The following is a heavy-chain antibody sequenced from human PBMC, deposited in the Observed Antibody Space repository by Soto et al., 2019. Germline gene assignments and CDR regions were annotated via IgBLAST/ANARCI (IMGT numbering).Heavy chain of an antibody. V-gene: IGHV4-39*01. J-gene: IGHJ6*02. D-gene: IGHD3-16*01. CDR3: ARGGRGDV. Sequence: ETLSLTYTVSGDSISSSSYSWVWIRQPPGKGLEWIGSIYYSGSTYYNPSLKSRVTIALDTSKNQFSLRLSSVTAADRAVYYCARGGRGDVWGQGTTVTVSS. CDR1: GDSISSSSYS. CDR2: IYYSGST.